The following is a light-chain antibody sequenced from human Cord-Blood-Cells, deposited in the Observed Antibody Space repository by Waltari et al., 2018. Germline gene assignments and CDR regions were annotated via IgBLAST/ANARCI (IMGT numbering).Light chain of an antibody. CDR2: DAS. CDR1: QRVSSY. J-gene: IGKJ4*01. V-gene: IGKV3-11*01. CDR3: QQRRNWPRLT. Sequence: EIVFTQSPATLPLSPGERATLSCRASQRVSSYLAWYQQKPGQAPRLLIYDASNRATGIPARFSGSGSGTDFTLTISSLEPEDFAVYYCQQRRNWPRLTFGGGTKVEIK.